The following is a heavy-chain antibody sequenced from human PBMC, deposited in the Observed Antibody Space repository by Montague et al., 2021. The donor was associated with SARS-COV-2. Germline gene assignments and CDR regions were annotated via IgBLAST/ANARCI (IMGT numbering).Heavy chain of an antibody. D-gene: IGHD6-19*01. CDR3: ARIPEYSSGGGPDWYFDL. CDR2: IDWDDDT. Sequence: PALVKPTQTLTLTCTFSGFSVSTSGLCVSWIRQPPGKALEWLALIDWDDDTYYSTSLKTRLAISKDTSKNQVVLPMTDMDPVDTGTYYCARIPEYSSGGGPDWYFDLWGRGTLVTVSS. V-gene: IGHV2-70*01. CDR1: GFSVSTSGLC. J-gene: IGHJ2*01.